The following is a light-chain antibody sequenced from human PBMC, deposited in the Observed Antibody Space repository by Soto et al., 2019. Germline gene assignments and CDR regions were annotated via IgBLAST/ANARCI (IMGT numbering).Light chain of an antibody. CDR3: SSYASSSSVV. V-gene: IGLV2-14*01. J-gene: IGLJ2*01. CDR2: EVS. Sequence: QSALTQPASVSGSPGQPITISCTGTSSDVGGYTYVSWYQQHPGKAPKLMIYEVSNRPSGVSNRFSGSKSGNTASLTISGLQAEDEADYYCSSYASSSSVVFGGGTQLTVL. CDR1: SSDVGGYTY.